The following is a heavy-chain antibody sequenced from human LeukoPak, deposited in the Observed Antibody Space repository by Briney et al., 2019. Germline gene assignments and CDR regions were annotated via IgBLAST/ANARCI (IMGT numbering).Heavy chain of an antibody. CDR2: IIPIFGTA. D-gene: IGHD1-26*01. CDR3: ARDDSGSYYFDY. Sequence: SVKVSCKASGGTFSSYAISWVRQAPGQGLEWMGGIIPIFGTANHAQKFQGRVTITADESTSTAYMELSSLRSEDTAVYYCARDDSGSYYFDYWGQGTLVTVSS. J-gene: IGHJ4*02. V-gene: IGHV1-69*01. CDR1: GGTFSSYA.